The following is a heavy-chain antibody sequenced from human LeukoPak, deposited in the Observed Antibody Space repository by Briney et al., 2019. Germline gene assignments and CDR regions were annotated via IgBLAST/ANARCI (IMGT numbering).Heavy chain of an antibody. D-gene: IGHD2-2*01. V-gene: IGHV3-30*02. CDR1: GFFFSIYG. CDR3: AKERYCSSISCYDSYYMDV. J-gene: IGHJ6*03. CDR2: IRYGGSNK. Sequence: GGSRRLSCAAAGFFFSIYGMQWVRRAPGRGLGGVAFIRYGGSNKYYADSVKGRFTISRDNSKNTLYLQMNSLRAEDTAVYYCAKERYCSSISCYDSYYMDVWGKGTTVTVSS.